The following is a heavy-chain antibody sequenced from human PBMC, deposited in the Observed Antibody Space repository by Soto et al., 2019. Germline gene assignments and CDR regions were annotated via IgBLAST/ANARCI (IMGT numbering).Heavy chain of an antibody. CDR3: ARDLRGHYGP. Sequence: GGSLRLSCEASGFNLRNFNMIWVRQAPGKGLEWVSSVSGSSSYIYYADSVKGRFTVSRDNANNLVFLQMNGLRPEDTAMYYCARDLRGHYGPWGQGTMVTVSS. CDR2: VSGSSSYI. V-gene: IGHV3-21*06. CDR1: GFNLRNFN. J-gene: IGHJ3*01. D-gene: IGHD4-17*01.